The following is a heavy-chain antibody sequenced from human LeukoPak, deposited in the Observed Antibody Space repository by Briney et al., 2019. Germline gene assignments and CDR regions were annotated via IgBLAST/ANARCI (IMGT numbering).Heavy chain of an antibody. CDR2: ISAYNGNT. Sequence: ASVKVSCKASGYTFTSYGISWVRQAPGQGLEWMGWISAYNGNTNYAQKLQGGVTMTTDTSTSTAYMELRSLRSDDTAVYYCARENNWNSEGPVSPIDYWGQGTLVTVSS. J-gene: IGHJ4*02. D-gene: IGHD1-7*01. CDR3: ARENNWNSEGPVSPIDY. CDR1: GYTFTSYG. V-gene: IGHV1-18*01.